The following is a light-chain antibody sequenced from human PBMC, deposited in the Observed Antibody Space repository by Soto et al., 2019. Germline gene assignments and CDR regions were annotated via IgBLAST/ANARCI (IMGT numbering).Light chain of an antibody. CDR2: GAS. CDR3: QQYNNWPRT. CDR1: QSVSGN. V-gene: IGKV3-15*01. J-gene: IGKJ1*01. Sequence: EIVMTQSPATLSVSPGERATLSCRASQSVSGNLAWYQQKPGQAPMLLIYGASTRATGIPARFSGSGSGTEFTLTISSLQSEDFAVYSCQQYNNWPRTFGQGTKVEI.